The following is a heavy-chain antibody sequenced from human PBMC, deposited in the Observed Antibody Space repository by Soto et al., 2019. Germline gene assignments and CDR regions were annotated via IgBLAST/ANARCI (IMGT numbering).Heavy chain of an antibody. Sequence: SETLSLTCTVSGGSISSSSYYWGWIRQPPGKGLEWIGSIYYSGSTYYNPSLKSRVPISVDTSRNQFSLKLSSVTTAGTAVYYCARHSRYYDIFTGYYKRPYYFDYWGQGTLVTVSS. CDR1: GGSISSSSYY. V-gene: IGHV4-39*01. CDR2: IYYSGST. J-gene: IGHJ4*02. D-gene: IGHD3-9*01. CDR3: ARHSRYYDIFTGYYKRPYYFDY.